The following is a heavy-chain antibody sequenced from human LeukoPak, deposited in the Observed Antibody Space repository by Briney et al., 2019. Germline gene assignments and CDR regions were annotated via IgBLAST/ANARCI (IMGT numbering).Heavy chain of an antibody. D-gene: IGHD3-10*01. J-gene: IGHJ5*02. CDR1: GFTFSDYH. CDR3: ARDLSYSASGTYYAAWFDP. CDR2: INSDGSST. Sequence: GGSLRLSCAASGFTFSDYHMSWIRQAPGKGLEWVSRINSDGSSTSYAESVKGRFSISRDNAKNTVYLQMNSLRAEDTAVYLCARDLSYSASGTYYAAWFDPWGQGTLVTVSS. V-gene: IGHV3-74*01.